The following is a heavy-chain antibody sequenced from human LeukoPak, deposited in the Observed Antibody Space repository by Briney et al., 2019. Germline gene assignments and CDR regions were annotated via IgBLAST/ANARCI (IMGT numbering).Heavy chain of an antibody. V-gene: IGHV4-59*11. CDR1: GGSISSHY. D-gene: IGHD6-13*01. CDR2: IYYSGST. J-gene: IGHJ5*02. Sequence: SETLSLTCTVSGGSISSHYWSWIRQPPGKGLEWIGYIYYSGSTNYNPSLKSRVTISVDTSKSQFSLKLSSVTAADTAVYYCARGIAAAGTHWFDPWGQGTLVTVSS. CDR3: ARGIAAAGTHWFDP.